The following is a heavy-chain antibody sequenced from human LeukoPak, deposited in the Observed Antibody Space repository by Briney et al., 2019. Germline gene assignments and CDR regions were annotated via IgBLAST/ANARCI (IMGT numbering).Heavy chain of an antibody. J-gene: IGHJ5*02. CDR2: ISGSGGST. D-gene: IGHD2-8*01. Sequence: GGSLRLTCAASGFTFSSYAMSWVRQAPGKGLEWVSAISGSGGSTYYADSVKGRFTISRDNSKNTLYLQMNSLRAEDTAVYYCAKDLMVGATANWFDPWGQGTLVTVSS. V-gene: IGHV3-23*01. CDR3: AKDLMVGATANWFDP. CDR1: GFTFSSYA.